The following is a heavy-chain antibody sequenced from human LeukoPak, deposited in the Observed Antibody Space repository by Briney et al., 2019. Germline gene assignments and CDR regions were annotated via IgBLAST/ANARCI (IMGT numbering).Heavy chain of an antibody. V-gene: IGHV1-2*02. Sequence: ASVKVSCKASGYTFTGYYMHWVRQAPGQGLEWMGWINPNSGGTNYAQKFQGRVTMTRDTSISTAYMELSRLRSDDTAVYYCARDAYGDYTSGAFDIWGQGTTVTVSS. CDR3: ARDAYGDYTSGAFDI. CDR2: INPNSGGT. CDR1: GYTFTGYY. J-gene: IGHJ3*02. D-gene: IGHD4-17*01.